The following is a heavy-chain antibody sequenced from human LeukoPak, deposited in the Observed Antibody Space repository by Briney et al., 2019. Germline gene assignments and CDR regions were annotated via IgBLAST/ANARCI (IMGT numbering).Heavy chain of an antibody. J-gene: IGHJ4*02. V-gene: IGHV3-74*01. Sequence: GGSLRLSCAASGFTFSRFWMHWVRRAPGKGLAWVSRINIDGSNTDYADSVKGRFAISRDNSKNILYLQMNSLRAEDTAVYYCAGVLKGSGSYWPFDYWGQGTLVSVSS. CDR3: AGVLKGSGSYWPFDY. D-gene: IGHD3-10*01. CDR1: GFTFSRFW. CDR2: INIDGSNT.